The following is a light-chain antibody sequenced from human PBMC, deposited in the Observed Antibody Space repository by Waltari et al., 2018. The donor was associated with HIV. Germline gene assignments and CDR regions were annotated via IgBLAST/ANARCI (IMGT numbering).Light chain of an antibody. J-gene: IGLJ1*01. Sequence: QSALTQPAYVSGSPGQSITIPCTGTSSDVGGYNYVSWYQQHPGKAPKLMIYDVSNRPSGVSNRFSGSKSGNTASLTISGLQAEDEADYYCSSYTSSSPYAFGTGTKVTVL. CDR1: SSDVGGYNY. V-gene: IGLV2-14*03. CDR3: SSYTSSSPYA. CDR2: DVS.